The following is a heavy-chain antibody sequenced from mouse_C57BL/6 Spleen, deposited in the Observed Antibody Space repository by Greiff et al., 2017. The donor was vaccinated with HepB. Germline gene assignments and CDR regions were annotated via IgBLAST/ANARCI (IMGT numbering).Heavy chain of an antibody. D-gene: IGHD1-1*01. J-gene: IGHJ2*01. V-gene: IGHV1-72*01. CDR2: IDPNSGGT. Sequence: QVQLQQPGAELVKPGASVKLSCKASGYTFTSYWMHWVKQRPGRGLEWIGRIDPNSGGTKYNEKFKSKATLTVDKPSSTAYMQLGSLTSEDSAVYNCARSGYYGSSYDYFDYWGQGTTLTVSS. CDR1: GYTFTSYW. CDR3: ARSGYYGSSYDYFDY.